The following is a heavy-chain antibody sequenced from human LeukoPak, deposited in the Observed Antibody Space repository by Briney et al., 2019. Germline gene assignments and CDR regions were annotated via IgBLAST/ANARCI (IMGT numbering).Heavy chain of an antibody. D-gene: IGHD3-3*01. CDR1: GDSVSSIRAT. CDR2: TYYRSKWSN. Sequence: SQTLSLTCAISGDSVSSIRATWSRLRQSPSRGLEWLGRTYYRSKWSNDYADFVTGRITINSDTSKNQFALQLNPVTPDDTAIYYCARALGGVFDYWGLGTLVTVSS. V-gene: IGHV6-1*01. J-gene: IGHJ4*02. CDR3: ARALGGVFDY.